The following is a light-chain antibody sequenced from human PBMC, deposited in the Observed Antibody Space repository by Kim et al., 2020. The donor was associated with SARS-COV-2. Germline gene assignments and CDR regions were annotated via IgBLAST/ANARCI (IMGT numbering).Light chain of an antibody. CDR2: GAS. V-gene: IGKV3-20*01. J-gene: IGKJ2*01. CDR3: QHYGSSST. Sequence: LSPGEGATLSCRASQSVIINYLAWYQQTPGQAPRLLIYGASSRATGIPPRFSGSGSGTDFTLPISRLEPEDFALYYCQHYGSSSTFGQGTKLEI. CDR1: QSVIINY.